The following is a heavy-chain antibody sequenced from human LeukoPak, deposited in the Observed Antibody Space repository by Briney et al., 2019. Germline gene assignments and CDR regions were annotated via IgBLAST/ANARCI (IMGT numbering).Heavy chain of an antibody. D-gene: IGHD3-3*01. J-gene: IGHJ4*02. CDR1: GASISSYY. V-gene: IGHV4-4*07. CDR2: IYTSGST. CDR3: ARGGRDFWSGYQFDY. Sequence: SETLSLTCTVSGASISSYYWSWIRQPAGKGLEWIGLIYTSGSTNYNPSLKSRVTMSVDTSKNQISLKLSSVTAADTAVYYCARGGRDFWSGYQFDYWGQGTLVTVSS.